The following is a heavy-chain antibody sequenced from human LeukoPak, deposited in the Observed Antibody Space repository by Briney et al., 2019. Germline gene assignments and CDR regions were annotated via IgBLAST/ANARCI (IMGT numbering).Heavy chain of an antibody. V-gene: IGHV4-59*01. J-gene: IGHJ5*02. CDR1: GDSISSYY. CDR3: ARGNPVATTGTKGGWFDP. D-gene: IGHD1-1*01. CDR2: IYDSAST. Sequence: SETLSLTCTVSGDSISSYYWSWIRQPPGKGLEWIGYIYDSASTNYNPSLKSRVTISLDTSKNQFSLKLRSVTAADTALYYCARGNPVATTGTKGGWFDPWGQGTLVTVSS.